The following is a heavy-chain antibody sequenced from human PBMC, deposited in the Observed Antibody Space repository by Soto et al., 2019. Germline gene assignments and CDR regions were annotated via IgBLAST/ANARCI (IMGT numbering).Heavy chain of an antibody. D-gene: IGHD2-15*01. J-gene: IGHJ3*02. CDR1: GGSISSYY. CDR2: IYYSGST. V-gene: IGHV4-59*01. CDR3: ATGQGYCSGGSCYDPFDI. Sequence: SETLSLTCTVSGGSISSYYWSWIRQPPGKGLEWIAYIYYSGSTNYNPSLKSRVTISVDTSKNQFSLKLSSVTAADTAVYYCATGQGYCSGGSCYDPFDIWGQGTMVTVSS.